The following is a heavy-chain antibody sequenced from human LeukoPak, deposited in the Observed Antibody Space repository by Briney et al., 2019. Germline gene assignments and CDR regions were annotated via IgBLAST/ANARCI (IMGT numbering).Heavy chain of an antibody. CDR3: ARDLSETYYYDSSTDY. J-gene: IGHJ4*02. CDR2: ISAYNGNT. Sequence: GASVKLSCKASGYTFTSYGISWVRQAPGQGLEWMGLISAYNGNTNYAQKLQGRVTMTTDTSKSTAYMEMRSLRSDDTAVYYCARDLSETYYYDSSTDYWGQGTLVTVSS. V-gene: IGHV1-18*01. D-gene: IGHD3-22*01. CDR1: GYTFTSYG.